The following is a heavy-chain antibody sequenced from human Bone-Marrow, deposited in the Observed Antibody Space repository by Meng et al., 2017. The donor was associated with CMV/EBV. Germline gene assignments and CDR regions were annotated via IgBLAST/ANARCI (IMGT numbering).Heavy chain of an antibody. V-gene: IGHV3-30-3*01. Sequence: GGSLRLSCAASGFTFSSDAMHWVRQAPGKGLEWVAVISYDGSNKYYADSVKGRFTISRDNSKNTLYLQMNSLRAEDTAVYYCARGQNGRYCSSTSCYKWWYFDYWGQGTLVTVSS. CDR2: ISYDGSNK. CDR1: GFTFSSDA. CDR3: ARGQNGRYCSSTSCYKWWYFDY. D-gene: IGHD2-2*02. J-gene: IGHJ4*02.